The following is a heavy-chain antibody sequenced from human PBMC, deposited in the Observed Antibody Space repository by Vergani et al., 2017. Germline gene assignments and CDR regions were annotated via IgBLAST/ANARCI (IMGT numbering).Heavy chain of an antibody. CDR2: ISRSSSTI. V-gene: IGHV3-48*01. Sequence: EVQLVESGGGLVKPGGSLRLSCAASGFTFSSYSMNWVRQAPGKGLEWVSYISRSSSTIYYADSVKGRFTISRENAKNSLYLQMNSLRAEDTAVYYCARGRTYYDYVWGSYRPADNWFDPWGQGTLVTVSS. CDR3: ARGRTYYDYVWGSYRPADNWFDP. J-gene: IGHJ5*02. CDR1: GFTFSSYS. D-gene: IGHD3-16*02.